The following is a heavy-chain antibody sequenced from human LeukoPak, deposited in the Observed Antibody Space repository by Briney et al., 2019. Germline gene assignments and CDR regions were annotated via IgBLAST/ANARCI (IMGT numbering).Heavy chain of an antibody. CDR2: INPNSGGT. CDR3: ARFAVHRRLTVAGQFGLDY. J-gene: IGHJ4*02. D-gene: IGHD6-19*01. V-gene: IGHV1-2*02. Sequence: GASVKVSCKASGYTFTGYYMHWVRQAPGQGLEWMGWINPNSGGTNYAQKFQGRVTMTRDTSTSTVYMELGSLRSEDTAVYYCARFAVHRRLTVAGQFGLDYWGQGTLVTVSS. CDR1: GYTFTGYY.